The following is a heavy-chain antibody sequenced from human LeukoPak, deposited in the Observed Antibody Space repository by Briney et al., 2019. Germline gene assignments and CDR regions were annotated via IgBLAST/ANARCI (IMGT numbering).Heavy chain of an antibody. J-gene: IGHJ4*02. CDR1: GFTFSYHW. V-gene: IGHV3-7*01. Sequence: PGGSLRLSCAASGFTFSYHWMTWVRQAPGKGLEWVANIKQDGSEKSYVDSVKGRFTISRDNAKNSLYLQMNSLRAEDTAVYYCARLVSGTEFDYWGQGTLVTVSS. CDR3: ARLVSGTEFDY. CDR2: IKQDGSEK. D-gene: IGHD6-19*01.